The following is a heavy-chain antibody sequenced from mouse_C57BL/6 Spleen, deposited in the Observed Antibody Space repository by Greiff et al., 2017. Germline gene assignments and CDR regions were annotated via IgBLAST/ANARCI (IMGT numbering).Heavy chain of an antibody. CDR2: IYPGDGDT. J-gene: IGHJ4*01. CDR1: GYAFSSYW. V-gene: IGHV1-80*01. CDR3: ARRGDYSYAMDY. D-gene: IGHD1-1*01. Sequence: VQLQQSGAELVKPGASVKISCKASGYAFSSYWMNWVKQRPGKGLEWIGQIYPGDGDTNYNGKFKGKATLTAEKSSSTAYMQLSSLTSEDSAVYFCARRGDYSYAMDYWGQGTSVTVSA.